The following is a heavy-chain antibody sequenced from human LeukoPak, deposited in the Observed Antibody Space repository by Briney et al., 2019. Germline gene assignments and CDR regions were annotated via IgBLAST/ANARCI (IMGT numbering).Heavy chain of an antibody. J-gene: IGHJ4*02. CDR1: GDSVSSNGAA. Sequence: SQTLSLTCAISGDSVSSNGAAWNWTRQSPSRGLEWLGRTYYRSKWYNDYAVSVKSRITINPDTSKNQFSLQLNSVTPEDTAVYYCARTRTAYDYGDFAFDYWGQGTLVTVSS. CDR3: ARTRTAYDYGDFAFDY. CDR2: TYYRSKWYN. D-gene: IGHD4-17*01. V-gene: IGHV6-1*01.